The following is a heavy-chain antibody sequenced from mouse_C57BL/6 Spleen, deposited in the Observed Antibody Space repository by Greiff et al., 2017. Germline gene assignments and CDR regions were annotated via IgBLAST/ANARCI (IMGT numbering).Heavy chain of an antibody. V-gene: IGHV1-72*01. CDR1: GYTFTSYW. D-gene: IGHD2-3*01. CDR3: ARLYDGDIDY. CDR2: IDPKSGGP. Sequence: QVQLKQPGAELVKPGASVKLSCKASGYTFTSYWMHWVKQRPGRGLEWIGRIDPKSGGPKYNEKFKSKATLTVDKPSSTAYMQLSSLTSEDSAVYYCARLYDGDIDYWGQGTTLTVSS. J-gene: IGHJ2*01.